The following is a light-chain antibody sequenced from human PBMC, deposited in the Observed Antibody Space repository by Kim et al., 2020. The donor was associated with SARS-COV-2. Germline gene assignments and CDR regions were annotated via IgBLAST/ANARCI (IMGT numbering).Light chain of an antibody. CDR3: QKTDSDPFS. CDR2: GAS. CDR1: QSISTY. J-gene: IGKJ2*03. V-gene: IGKV1-39*01. Sequence: DIQLTQSPSFMSASVGDRVTITCRASQSISTYLNWYYQKPGKPPKLLIFGASSLQGGVPRRFSGSGSGTVFTLTISTLQPEDFGSYYCQKTDSDPFSFGQGTKLEIK.